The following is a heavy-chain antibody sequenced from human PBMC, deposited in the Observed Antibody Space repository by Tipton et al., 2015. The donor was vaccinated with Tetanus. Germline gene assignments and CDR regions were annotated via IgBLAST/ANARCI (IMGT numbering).Heavy chain of an antibody. CDR2: SWYDGTDK. J-gene: IGHJ4*02. Sequence: SLRLSCAASGFIFSSYDIHWVRQAPGKGLEWVAASWYDGTDKYYADSVKGRFTISRDDSKNTLYLQMNSLRAEDTAVYYCAGEADCSGGSCFSGDFDNWGQGTQVTVSS. V-gene: IGHV3-33*01. CDR1: GFIFSSYD. D-gene: IGHD2-15*01. CDR3: AGEADCSGGSCFSGDFDN.